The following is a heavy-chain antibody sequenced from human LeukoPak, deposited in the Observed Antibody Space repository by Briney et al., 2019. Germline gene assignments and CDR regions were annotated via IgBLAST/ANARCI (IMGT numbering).Heavy chain of an antibody. J-gene: IGHJ3*02. D-gene: IGHD3-22*01. CDR1: GGSINSYY. CDR3: ACLTTADAFDI. Sequence: SETLSHTCTVSGGSINSYYWSWIRQPPGKGLEWIGYIYDSGSTNYNPSLKSRVTISVDTSKNQFSLKLSSVTAADTAVYYCACLTTADAFDIWGQGTMVTVSS. CDR2: IYDSGST. V-gene: IGHV4-59*01.